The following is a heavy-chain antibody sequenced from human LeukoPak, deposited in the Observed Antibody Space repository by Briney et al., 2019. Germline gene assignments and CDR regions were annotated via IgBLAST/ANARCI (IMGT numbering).Heavy chain of an antibody. CDR2: ISGSGGST. Sequence: PGGSLRLSCAASGFTFSSYAMSWVRQAPGKGLEWVSAISGSGGSTYYADSVKGRFTISRDNSKNTLYLQMNSLSAVDTAVYYCAKGRWDYGDYVWDYWGQGTLVTVSS. CDR1: GFTFSSYA. D-gene: IGHD4-17*01. J-gene: IGHJ4*02. V-gene: IGHV3-23*01. CDR3: AKGRWDYGDYVWDY.